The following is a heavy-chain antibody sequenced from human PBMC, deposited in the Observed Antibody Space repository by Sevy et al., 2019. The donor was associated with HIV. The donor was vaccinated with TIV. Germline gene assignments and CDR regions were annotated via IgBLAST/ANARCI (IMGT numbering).Heavy chain of an antibody. CDR1: GYTLTELS. Sequence: ASVKVACKVSGYTLTELSMHWVRQAPGKGLEWMGGFDPEDGETIYARKFQGRVTMTEDTSTDTAYMELCSLRSVDTAVYYCALRSYYDRYSYWGQGTLVTVSS. V-gene: IGHV1-24*01. D-gene: IGHD3-10*01. J-gene: IGHJ4*02. CDR3: ALRSYYDRYSY. CDR2: FDPEDGET.